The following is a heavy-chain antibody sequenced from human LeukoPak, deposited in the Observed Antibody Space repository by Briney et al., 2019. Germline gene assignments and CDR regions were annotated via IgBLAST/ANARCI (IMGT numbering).Heavy chain of an antibody. CDR3: ARDRFGGYGAFDI. D-gene: IGHD3-22*01. V-gene: IGHV4-59*01. J-gene: IGHJ3*02. CDR2: IYYSGST. Sequence: KPSETLSLTCTVSGGSISSYYWSWIRQPPGKGLEWIGYIYYSGSTNYNPSLKSRVTISVDTSQNQFSLKLISVTAADTAVYYCARDRFGGYGAFDIWGQGTMVTVSS. CDR1: GGSISSYY.